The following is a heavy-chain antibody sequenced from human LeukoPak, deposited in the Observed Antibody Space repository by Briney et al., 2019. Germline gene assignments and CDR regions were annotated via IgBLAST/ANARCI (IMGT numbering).Heavy chain of an antibody. Sequence: SETLSLTCTVSGGSISSYYWSWIRQPPGKGLEWIGYIYYSGSTNYNPSLKSRVTISVDTSKNQFSLKLSSVTAADTAVYYCARAGYHGSGSYRAARGAFDIWGQGTMVTVSS. CDR1: GGSISSYY. D-gene: IGHD3-10*01. CDR2: IYYSGST. V-gene: IGHV4-59*01. J-gene: IGHJ3*02. CDR3: ARAGYHGSGSYRAARGAFDI.